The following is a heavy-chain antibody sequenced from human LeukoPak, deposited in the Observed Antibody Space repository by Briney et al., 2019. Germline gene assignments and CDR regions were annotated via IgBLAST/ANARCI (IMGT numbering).Heavy chain of an antibody. CDR1: GFTFSSYG. CDR2: IRYDGSNK. CDR3: AKDVGGIVGATMGFYFDY. V-gene: IGHV3-30*02. J-gene: IGHJ4*02. Sequence: GGSLRLSCAASGFTFSSYGMHWVRQAPGKGLEWVAFIRYDGSNKYYADSVKGRFTISRDNSKNTLYLQMNSLRAEDTAVYYCAKDVGGIVGATMGFYFDYWGQGTLVTVSS. D-gene: IGHD1-26*01.